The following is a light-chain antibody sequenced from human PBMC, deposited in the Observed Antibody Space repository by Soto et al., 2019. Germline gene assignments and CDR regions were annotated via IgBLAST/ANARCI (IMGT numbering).Light chain of an antibody. J-gene: IGKJ1*01. CDR2: TTS. Sequence: DIQMTQSPSSLSASVGDIVTITCRASQSISYYLNWYQQKPGRAPRLLIHTTSSLQSGVPSKFSGSASGTDFTLNIRSLQPEDFATYYCQQSYTTPWTFGQGTKV. V-gene: IGKV1-39*01. CDR1: QSISYY. CDR3: QQSYTTPWT.